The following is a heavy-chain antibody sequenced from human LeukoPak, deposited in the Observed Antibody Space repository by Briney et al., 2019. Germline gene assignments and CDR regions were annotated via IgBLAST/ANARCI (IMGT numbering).Heavy chain of an antibody. CDR3: ARDPGYCSGGSCQLYYFDY. D-gene: IGHD2-15*01. CDR1: GFTFSTYT. Sequence: GGSLRLSCAASGFTFSTYTMHWVRQAPGKGLEWVALISYDGSNTYYADSVEGRFTISRDNSKNTLFLQMNSLRAEDTAVYYCARDPGYCSGGSCQLYYFDYWGQGTLVTVSS. V-gene: IGHV3-30-3*01. CDR2: ISYDGSNT. J-gene: IGHJ4*02.